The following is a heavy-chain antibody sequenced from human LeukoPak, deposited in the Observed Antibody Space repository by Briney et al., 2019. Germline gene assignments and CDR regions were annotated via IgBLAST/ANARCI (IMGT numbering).Heavy chain of an antibody. Sequence: SETLSLTCAVHGGPFSGYYWSWIRQPPGKGLEWIGEINHSGSTNYNASLKSRVTISVDTSKNQFSLKLSSVTAADTAVYYCARGRRDIVVVPAARTYYYYYMDVWGKGTTVTVSS. V-gene: IGHV4-34*01. CDR3: ARGRRDIVVVPAARTYYYYYMDV. CDR2: INHSGST. CDR1: GGPFSGYY. D-gene: IGHD2-2*01. J-gene: IGHJ6*03.